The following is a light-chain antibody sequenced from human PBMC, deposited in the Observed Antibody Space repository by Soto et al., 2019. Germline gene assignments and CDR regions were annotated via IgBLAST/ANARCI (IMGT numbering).Light chain of an antibody. V-gene: IGKV1-33*01. CDR2: DAS. J-gene: IGKJ3*01. Sequence: DIQMTQSPSSLSASVGDRVTITCQASQDISNYLNWYQQKPGKAPKLLIYDASNLETGVPSRFSGSGSGTDFTFTISSLQPEDIATYYCQQYDTLPPGFGPGTKVDIK. CDR1: QDISNY. CDR3: QQYDTLPPG.